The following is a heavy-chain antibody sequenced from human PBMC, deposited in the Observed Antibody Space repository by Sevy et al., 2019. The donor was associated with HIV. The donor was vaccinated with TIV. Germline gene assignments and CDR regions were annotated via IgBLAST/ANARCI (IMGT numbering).Heavy chain of an antibody. D-gene: IGHD1-26*01. J-gene: IGHJ4*02. V-gene: IGHV3-7*01. Sequence: GGSLRLSCAASGFTFSPYWMTWVRQAPGKGLEWVANIRPDGSDKYYVDSVKGRFTIPRDNAKNSLYLQMNSLRADDTAMYYGARGVGLDCWGQGALVTVSS. CDR3: ARGVGLDC. CDR2: IRPDGSDK. CDR1: GFTFSPYW.